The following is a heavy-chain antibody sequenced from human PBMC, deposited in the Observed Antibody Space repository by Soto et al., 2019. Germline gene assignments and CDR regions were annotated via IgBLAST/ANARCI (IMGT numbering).Heavy chain of an antibody. CDR3: AREGDSSGWYNWFDP. V-gene: IGHV3-48*01. J-gene: IGHJ5*02. CDR1: AFTFSNYN. Sequence: EVQLVESGGGLVQPGGSLRLSCAASAFTFSNYNMNWVRQAPGKGLEWVSYISSSSTIYYADSVKGRFTISRDNAKNSLYLQMNSLGAEDTAVYYCAREGDSSGWYNWFDPWGQGTLVTVSS. D-gene: IGHD3-22*01. CDR2: ISSSSTI.